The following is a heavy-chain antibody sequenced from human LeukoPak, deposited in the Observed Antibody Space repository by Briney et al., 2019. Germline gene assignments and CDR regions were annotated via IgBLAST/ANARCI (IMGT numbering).Heavy chain of an antibody. CDR3: ARVPNDERYSSGWET. V-gene: IGHV3-48*03. J-gene: IGHJ4*02. Sequence: GGSLGLSCAASGFTFSSYAMSWVRQAPGKGLEWVSYISSSGSTIYYADSVKGRFTISRDNAKNSLYLQMNSLRAEDTAVYYCARVPNDERYSSGWETWGQGTLVTVSS. D-gene: IGHD6-19*01. CDR2: ISSSGSTI. CDR1: GFTFSSYA.